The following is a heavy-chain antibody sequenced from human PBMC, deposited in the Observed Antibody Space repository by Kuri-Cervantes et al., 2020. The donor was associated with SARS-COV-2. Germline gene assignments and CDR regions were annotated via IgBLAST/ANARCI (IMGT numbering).Heavy chain of an antibody. CDR3: ARGINGYFFFYYLDV. D-gene: IGHD3-22*01. CDR1: YGTLTGYQ. CDR2: INHRGDT. V-gene: IGHV4-34*01. Sequence: GSLRLSCALYYGTLTGYQWSWIRQPPGKGLEWIGGINHRGDTYYNPSLEGRVTISRDTSENKFSLRLSSVTAADTAVYYCARGINGYFFFYYLDVWGKGNTVNGSS. J-gene: IGHJ6*03.